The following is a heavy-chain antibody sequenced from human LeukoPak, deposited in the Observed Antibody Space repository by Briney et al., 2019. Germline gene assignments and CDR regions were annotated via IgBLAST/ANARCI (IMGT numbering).Heavy chain of an antibody. CDR3: LREEGA. Sequence: PGGSLRLSCAGPGFSFSSHWMSWVRQAPGKGLEWVANTNDDGSEKNYVDSVKGRFTISRDTAKKSLFLQMNSLRADDTAVYFCLREEGAWGQGTLVTVSS. V-gene: IGHV3-7*01. CDR1: GFSFSSHW. CDR2: TNDDGSEK. D-gene: IGHD3-16*01. J-gene: IGHJ5*02.